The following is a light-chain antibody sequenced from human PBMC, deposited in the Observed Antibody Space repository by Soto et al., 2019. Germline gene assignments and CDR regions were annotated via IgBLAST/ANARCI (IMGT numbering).Light chain of an antibody. Sequence: QSVLTQPPSVSGAPGRRVTISCTGSSSNIGAGYDVHWYQQLPGTAPKLLIYGNSNRPSGVPDRFSGSKSGTSASLAITGLQAEDEADYYCQSYDSSLTLLGTGTKVTVL. V-gene: IGLV1-40*01. CDR1: SSNIGAGYD. J-gene: IGLJ1*01. CDR2: GNS. CDR3: QSYDSSLTL.